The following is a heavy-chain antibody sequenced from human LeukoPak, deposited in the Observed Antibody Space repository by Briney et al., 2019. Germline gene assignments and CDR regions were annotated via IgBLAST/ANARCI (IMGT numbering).Heavy chain of an antibody. CDR1: GDTFTIND. D-gene: IGHD4-23*01. J-gene: IGHJ4*02. CDR3: ASPGRSYYGGNDY. CDR2: MNPNSGNT. Sequence: GASVKVSCKSSGDTFTINDINWVRQATGQGLEWMGWMNPNSGNTGYAQKFQGRVTMTRNTSISTAYMELTDLRSEDTAVYYCASPGRSYYGGNDYWGQGTLVTVSS. V-gene: IGHV1-8*01.